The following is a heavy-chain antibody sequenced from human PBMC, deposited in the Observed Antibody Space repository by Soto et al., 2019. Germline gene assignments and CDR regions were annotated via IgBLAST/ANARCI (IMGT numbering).Heavy chain of an antibody. CDR2: INHRGST. J-gene: IGHJ4*02. V-gene: IGHV4-34*01. CDR3: ARGGYSGLSY. D-gene: IGHD6-13*01. CDR1: GGSFSGYY. Sequence: QVQLQQWGAGLLKPSETLSLTCAVYGGSFSGYYWSWIRQPPGKGLEWIGEINHRGSTNYNPSLKSRVTLSVDTSKRLFCLKLRSVTAADTAVYYCARGGYSGLSYWGQGTLVTVSS.